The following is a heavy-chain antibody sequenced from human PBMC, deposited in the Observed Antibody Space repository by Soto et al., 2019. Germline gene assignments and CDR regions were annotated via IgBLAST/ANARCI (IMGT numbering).Heavy chain of an antibody. D-gene: IGHD3-3*01. CDR3: ARGRRYYDVWSGYSDDEYFQH. CDR1: GGSFSGYY. J-gene: IGHJ1*01. CDR2: INHSGST. V-gene: IGHV4-34*01. Sequence: QVQLQQWGAGLLKPSETLSLTCAVYGGSFSGYYWSWIRQPPGKGLEWIGEINHSGSTNYNPSLQSRVTISVDTSKNQFSLKLSSVTAADTAVYYCARGRRYYDVWSGYSDDEYFQHWGQGTLVTVSS.